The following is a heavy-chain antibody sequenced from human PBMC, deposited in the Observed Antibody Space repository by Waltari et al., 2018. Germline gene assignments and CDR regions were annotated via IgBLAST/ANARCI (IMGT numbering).Heavy chain of an antibody. V-gene: IGHV4-59*08. D-gene: IGHD6-19*01. CDR3: ALWESGWRAFRF. CDR2: IRHTGDT. J-gene: IGHJ4*03. CDR1: GVSVSGYF. Sequence: QVPLQESGPGLVKSSETLSLTCTVSGVSVSGYFWNWIRQAPGKGPEWIGYIRHTGDTKQNPSLKSRVTMSVDTSRNDFSLRLSSVTAADTARYYCALWESGWRAFRFWGQGTLGTVSS.